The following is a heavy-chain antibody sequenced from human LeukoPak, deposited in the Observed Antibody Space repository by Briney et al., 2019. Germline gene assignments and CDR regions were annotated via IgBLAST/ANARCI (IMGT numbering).Heavy chain of an antibody. Sequence: GGSLRLSCAASGFTFSSYGMHWVRQAPGKGLEWVAVISYDGSNKYYADSVKGRFTISRDNSKNTLYLQMNSLRAEDTAVYYCAKDLPPSDIVVVPAATSGFDCWGQGTLVTVSS. D-gene: IGHD2-2*01. CDR3: AKDLPPSDIVVVPAATSGFDC. V-gene: IGHV3-30*18. CDR2: ISYDGSNK. CDR1: GFTFSSYG. J-gene: IGHJ4*02.